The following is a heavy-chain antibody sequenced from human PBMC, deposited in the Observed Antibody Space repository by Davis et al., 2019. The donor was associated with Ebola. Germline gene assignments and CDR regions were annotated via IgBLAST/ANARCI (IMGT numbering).Heavy chain of an antibody. J-gene: IGHJ5*02. CDR3: ASSPPRYSSSWYLNWFDP. V-gene: IGHV3-7*01. CDR2: IKQDGSEK. D-gene: IGHD6-13*01. CDR1: GFTFSSYW. Sequence: GESLKISCAASGFTFSSYWMSWVRQAPGKGLEWVANIKQDGSEKYYVDSVKGRFTISRDNAKNSLYLQMNSLGAEDTAVYYCASSPPRYSSSWYLNWFDPWGQGTLVTVSS.